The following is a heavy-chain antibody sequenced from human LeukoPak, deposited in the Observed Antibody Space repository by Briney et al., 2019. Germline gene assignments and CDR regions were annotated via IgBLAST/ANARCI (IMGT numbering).Heavy chain of an antibody. CDR2: IYTSGST. V-gene: IGHV4-4*07. J-gene: IGHJ4*02. CDR3: ARSGKYRGYYYDSSGYYDY. Sequence: SETLSLTCTVSGGSISSYYWSWIRQPAGKGLEWIGRIYTSGSTNYNPSLKSRVTMSVDTSKNQFSLKLSSVTAADTAVYYCARSGKYRGYYYDSSGYYDYWGQGTLVTASS. D-gene: IGHD3-22*01. CDR1: GGSISSYY.